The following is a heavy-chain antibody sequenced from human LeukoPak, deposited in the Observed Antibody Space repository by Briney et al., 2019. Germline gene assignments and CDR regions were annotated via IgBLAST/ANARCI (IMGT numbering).Heavy chain of an antibody. Sequence: GRSLRLSCAASGFTFSSYGMHWVRQAPGKGLEWVAVISYDGSNKYYTDSVKGRITISRDNSKNTLYLHMNSLRAEDTAVYYCAKAFYDILTGFPNWGQGTLVTVSS. CDR1: GFTFSSYG. J-gene: IGHJ4*02. CDR2: ISYDGSNK. D-gene: IGHD3-9*01. CDR3: AKAFYDILTGFPN. V-gene: IGHV3-30*18.